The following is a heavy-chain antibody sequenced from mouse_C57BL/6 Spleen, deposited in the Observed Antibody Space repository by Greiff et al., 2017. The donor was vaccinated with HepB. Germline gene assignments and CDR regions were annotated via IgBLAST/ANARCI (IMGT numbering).Heavy chain of an antibody. D-gene: IGHD2-3*01. Sequence: QVQLQQPGAELVMPGASVKLSCKASGYTFTSYWMHWVKQRPGQGLEWIGEIDPSDSYTNYNQKFKGKSTLTVDKSSSTAYMQLSSLTSEDSAVYYCARRWVYAMDYWGQGTSVTVSS. CDR3: ARRWVYAMDY. CDR2: IDPSDSYT. J-gene: IGHJ4*01. CDR1: GYTFTSYW. V-gene: IGHV1-69*01.